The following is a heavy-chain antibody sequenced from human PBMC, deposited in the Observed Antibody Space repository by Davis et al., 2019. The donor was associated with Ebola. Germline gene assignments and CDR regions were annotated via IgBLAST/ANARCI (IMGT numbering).Heavy chain of an antibody. CDR2: INNDGSIT. CDR3: AKRPAVAASSFFEY. J-gene: IGHJ4*02. CDR1: GFTFSSSW. V-gene: IGHV3-74*01. Sequence: PGGSLRLSCAASGFTFSSSWMHWVRQAPGKGLVWVSLINNDGSITTYADSVKGRFTISRDNAKNTLYLQMNSLRAEDTAVYYCAKRPAVAASSFFEYWGQGTLVTVSS. D-gene: IGHD6-19*01.